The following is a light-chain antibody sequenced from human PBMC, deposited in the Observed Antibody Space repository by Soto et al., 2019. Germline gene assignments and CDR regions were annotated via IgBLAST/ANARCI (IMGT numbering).Light chain of an antibody. J-gene: IGLJ1*01. Sequence: QSALTQPASVSGSPGQSITISCTGTSSDVGGYNYVSWYQQHPGKVPKIIIYDVSNRPSGVSNRFSGSKSGNTASLTISGLQAEDEADYYCTSYTRTNTYVFGTGTKLTVL. CDR2: DVS. CDR3: TSYTRTNTYV. CDR1: SSDVGGYNY. V-gene: IGLV2-14*03.